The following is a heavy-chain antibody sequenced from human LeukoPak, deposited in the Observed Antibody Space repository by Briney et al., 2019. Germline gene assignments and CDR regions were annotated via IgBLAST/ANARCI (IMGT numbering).Heavy chain of an antibody. Sequence: GGSLRLSCAASGFTFSSYGMNWVRQAPGKGLEWVAVISYDGSNKYYADSVKGRFTISRDNSKNTLYLQMNSLRAEDTAVYYCAKAFGSGYEHNWFDPWGQGTLVTVSS. CDR2: ISYDGSNK. D-gene: IGHD5-12*01. CDR3: AKAFGSGYEHNWFDP. CDR1: GFTFSSYG. V-gene: IGHV3-30*18. J-gene: IGHJ5*02.